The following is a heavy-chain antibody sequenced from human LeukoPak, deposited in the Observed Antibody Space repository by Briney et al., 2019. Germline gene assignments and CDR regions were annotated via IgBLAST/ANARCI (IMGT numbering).Heavy chain of an antibody. CDR2: ITSDAYI. D-gene: IGHD4-17*01. CDR1: GFSFSSSN. CDR3: ARADHGDYGVDY. J-gene: IGHJ4*02. V-gene: IGHV3-21*01. Sequence: GGSLRLSCAASGFSFSSSNLNWFRQAPGKGLEWVSSITSDAYIYYADSLKGRFSISRDNAKNSVYLRMISLRAEDTAVYYCARADHGDYGVDYWGQGTLVTVSS.